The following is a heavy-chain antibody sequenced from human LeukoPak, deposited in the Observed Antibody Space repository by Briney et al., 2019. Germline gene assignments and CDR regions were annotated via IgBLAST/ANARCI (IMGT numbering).Heavy chain of an antibody. V-gene: IGHV3-7*01. CDR3: ARDRVARRYQDLDY. CDR1: GFTFSSYW. D-gene: IGHD6-6*01. CDR2: IKEDGSEK. Sequence: GGSLRLSCAASGFTFSSYWMSWVRQAPGKGLEWVANIKEDGSEKYYVDSVKGRFTIPRDNAKSSLYLQMNSLRAEDTAVYYCARDRVARRYQDLDYWGQGTLVTVSS. J-gene: IGHJ4*02.